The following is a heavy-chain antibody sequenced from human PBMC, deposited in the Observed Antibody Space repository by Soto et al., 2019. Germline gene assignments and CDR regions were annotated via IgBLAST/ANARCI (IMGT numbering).Heavy chain of an antibody. CDR1: GFTFSNAW. J-gene: IGHJ4*02. CDR3: TTDITMIAVADY. Sequence: GGSLRLSCAASGFTFSNAWMSWVRQAPGKGLEWVGRIKSKTDGGTTDYAAPVKGRFTISRDDSKNTLYLQMNSLKTEDTAVYYCTTDITMIAVADYWGQGTLVTVSS. V-gene: IGHV3-15*01. CDR2: IKSKTDGGTT. D-gene: IGHD3-22*01.